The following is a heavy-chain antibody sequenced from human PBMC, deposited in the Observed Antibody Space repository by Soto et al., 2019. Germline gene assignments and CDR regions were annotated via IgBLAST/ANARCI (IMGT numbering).Heavy chain of an antibody. D-gene: IGHD4-17*01. J-gene: IGHJ2*01. CDR1: GFTFSSYS. V-gene: IGHV3-21*01. CDR2: ISSSSSYI. CDR3: ARSPLDYGDYWYFDL. Sequence: EVQLVESGGGLVKPGGSLRLSCAASGFTFSSYSMNWVRQAPGKGLEWVSSISSSSSYIYYADSVKGRFTISRDNAKNSLYLQMNSLRAEDTAVYYCARSPLDYGDYWYFDLWGRGTLVTVSS.